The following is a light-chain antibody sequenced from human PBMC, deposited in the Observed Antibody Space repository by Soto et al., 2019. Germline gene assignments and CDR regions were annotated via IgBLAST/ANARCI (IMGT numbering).Light chain of an antibody. V-gene: IGKV1-39*01. CDR1: QSIGSY. J-gene: IGKJ2*01. CDR3: QQSYSSFMYT. Sequence: DIQLTQSPSSLSASIGDRVTITCRASQSIGSYLSWYQHKQGEAPKLLIFGASYLKGGVPSRFSGSGSGTDFTLTISSLDPEDFATYYCQQSYSSFMYTFGQGTKVDIK. CDR2: GAS.